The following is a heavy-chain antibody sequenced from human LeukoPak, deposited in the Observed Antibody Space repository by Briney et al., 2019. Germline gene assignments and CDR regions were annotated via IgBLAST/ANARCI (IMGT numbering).Heavy chain of an antibody. V-gene: IGHV3-23*01. Sequence: PGGSLRLSCAASGFTFSAYGMTWVRQAPGKGLEWVSHISDRGDNTYYADPVQGRFTISRDNSKNSLYLQMNSLRAEDTAVYYCASYGEASYYDFWSGNIQADYWGQGTLVTVSS. D-gene: IGHD3-3*01. CDR3: ASYGEASYYDFWSGNIQADY. CDR1: GFTFSAYG. J-gene: IGHJ4*02. CDR2: ISDRGDNT.